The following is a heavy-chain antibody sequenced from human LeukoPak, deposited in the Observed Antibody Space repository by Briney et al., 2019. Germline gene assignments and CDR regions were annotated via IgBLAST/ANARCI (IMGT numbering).Heavy chain of an antibody. Sequence: SETLSLTRTVYGGSFSGYYWSWIRQPPGKGLEWLGEINHSGSTNYNPSLKSRVTISLDTSKNHFSLKLSSVTAADTAVYYFARGLVTHVGLWNYGGQGSLVTVSS. J-gene: IGHJ4*02. D-gene: IGHD3-3*01. CDR2: INHSGST. CDR1: GGSFSGYY. V-gene: IGHV4-34*01. CDR3: ARGLVTHVGLWNY.